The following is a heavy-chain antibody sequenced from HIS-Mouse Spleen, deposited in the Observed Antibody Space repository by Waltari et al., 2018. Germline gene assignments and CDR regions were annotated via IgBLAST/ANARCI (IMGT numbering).Heavy chain of an antibody. CDR3: ASHPPKLGIWYFDL. V-gene: IGHV4-39*01. CDR1: GGSISSSSHY. Sequence: QLQLQEAGPGLGKPWETLSLTGTVTGGSISSSSHYWGGSREPPGKGLGWIGSIYYSGSTYYHPSLKSPVTISVDTSKNQFSLKLSSVTAADTAVYYCASHPPKLGIWYFDLWGRGTLVTVSS. CDR2: IYYSGST. D-gene: IGHD7-27*01. J-gene: IGHJ2*01.